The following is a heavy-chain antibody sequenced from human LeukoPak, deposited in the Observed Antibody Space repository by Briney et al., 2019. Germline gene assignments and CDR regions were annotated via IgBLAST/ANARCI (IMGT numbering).Heavy chain of an antibody. D-gene: IGHD3-22*01. CDR1: GGSISSSSYY. V-gene: IGHV4-39*01. J-gene: IGHJ4*02. CDR3: ARTLLGYYDSGGAIGY. Sequence: SETLSLTCTVSGGSISSSSYYWGWIRQPPGKGLEWIGSIYYSGSTYYNPSLKSRVTISVDTSKNQFSLKLSSVTAADTAVYYCARTLLGYYDSGGAIGYWGQGTLVTVSS. CDR2: IYYSGST.